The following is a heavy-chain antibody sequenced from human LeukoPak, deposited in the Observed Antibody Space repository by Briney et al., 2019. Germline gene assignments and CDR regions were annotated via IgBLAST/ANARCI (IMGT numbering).Heavy chain of an antibody. V-gene: IGHV3-48*03. CDR2: ISSSGSSI. Sequence: GGSLRLSCAASGFTFSSYEMNWVRQAPGKGLEWVSYISSSGSSIYYADSVRGRFTISRDNAKNSLYLQMNSLRDEDTAVYYCARVTDTAMDYFYGMDVWGQGTTVTVSS. CDR1: GFTFSSYE. J-gene: IGHJ6*02. CDR3: ARVTDTAMDYFYGMDV. D-gene: IGHD5-18*01.